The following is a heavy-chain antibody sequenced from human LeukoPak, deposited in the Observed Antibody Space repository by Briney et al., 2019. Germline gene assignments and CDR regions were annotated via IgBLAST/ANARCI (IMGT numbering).Heavy chain of an antibody. CDR2: IKQDGSEK. D-gene: IGHD6-13*01. CDR1: GFTFSSYW. J-gene: IGHJ4*02. CDR3: ASLGIAAAGYFVY. V-gene: IGHV3-7*05. Sequence: GGSLRLSCAASGFTFSSYWMSWVRQAPGKGLEWVANIKQDGSEKYYVDSVKGRFTISRDNAKNSLYLQMNSLRAEDTAVYYCASLGIAAAGYFVYWGQGTLVTVSS.